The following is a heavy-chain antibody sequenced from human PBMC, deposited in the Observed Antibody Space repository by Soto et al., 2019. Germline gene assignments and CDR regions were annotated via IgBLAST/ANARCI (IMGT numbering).Heavy chain of an antibody. J-gene: IGHJ5*02. CDR3: ARGQDYDSSGYNWFDP. V-gene: IGHV4-59*01. D-gene: IGHD3-22*01. Sequence: SETLSLTCTFSGFSISSYYWSWIRQPPGKGLEWIGYIYYSGSTNYNPSLKSRVTISVDTSKNQFSLKLSSVTAADTAVYYCARGQDYDSSGYNWFDPWGQGTLVTVSS. CDR2: IYYSGST. CDR1: GFSISSYY.